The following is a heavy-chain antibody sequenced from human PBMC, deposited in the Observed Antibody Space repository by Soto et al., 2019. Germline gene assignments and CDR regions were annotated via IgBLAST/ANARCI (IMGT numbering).Heavy chain of an antibody. Sequence: GASVKGSCKASGYTFTGYYMPWVRQAPGQGLEWMGRIIPILGIANYAQKFQGRVTITADKSTSTAYMELSSLRSEDTAVYYCARQYCSGGSCYMDVWGKGTTVTVSS. CDR2: IIPILGIA. CDR1: GYTFTGYY. D-gene: IGHD2-15*01. J-gene: IGHJ6*03. CDR3: ARQYCSGGSCYMDV. V-gene: IGHV1-69*02.